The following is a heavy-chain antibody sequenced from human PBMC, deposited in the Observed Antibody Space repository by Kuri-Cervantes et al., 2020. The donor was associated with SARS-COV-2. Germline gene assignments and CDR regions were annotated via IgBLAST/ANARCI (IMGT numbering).Heavy chain of an antibody. CDR3: ARDARRDEGYYFDY. CDR2: IIPIFGTA. V-gene: IGHV1-69*05. J-gene: IGHJ4*02. D-gene: IGHD5-24*01. CDR1: GYTFTGYY. Sequence: SVKVSCKASGYTFTGYYMHWVRQAPGQGLEWMGGIIPIFGTANYAQKFQGRVTITTDESTSTAYMELSSLRSEDTAVYYCARDARRDEGYYFDYWGQGTRVTVSS.